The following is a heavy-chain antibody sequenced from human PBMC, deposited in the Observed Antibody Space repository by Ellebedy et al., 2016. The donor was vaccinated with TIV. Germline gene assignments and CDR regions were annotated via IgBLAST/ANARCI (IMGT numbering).Heavy chain of an antibody. Sequence: GESLKISXKGSGYSFTSYWIGWVRQMPGKGLEWMGIIYPGDSDTRYSPSFQGQVTISADKSISTAYLQWSSLKASDTAMYYCARHQGSGNNYYYYYMDVWGKGTTVTVSS. D-gene: IGHD3-10*01. CDR3: ARHQGSGNNYYYYYMDV. CDR1: GYSFTSYW. CDR2: IYPGDSDT. V-gene: IGHV5-51*01. J-gene: IGHJ6*03.